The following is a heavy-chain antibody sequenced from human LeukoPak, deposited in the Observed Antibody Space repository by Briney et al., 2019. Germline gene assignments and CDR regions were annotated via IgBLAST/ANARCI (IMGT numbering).Heavy chain of an antibody. CDR3: ASHYDFWSDVDY. CDR2: INSDGSST. V-gene: IGHV3-74*01. D-gene: IGHD3-3*01. J-gene: IGHJ4*02. CDR1: GFTFSSYW. Sequence: GGSLRLSCAASGFTFSSYWMHWVRQAPGKGLVWVSRINSDGSSTSYADSVKGRFTISRDNAKNSLYLQMNSLRAEDTALYYCASHYDFWSDVDYWGQGTLVTVSS.